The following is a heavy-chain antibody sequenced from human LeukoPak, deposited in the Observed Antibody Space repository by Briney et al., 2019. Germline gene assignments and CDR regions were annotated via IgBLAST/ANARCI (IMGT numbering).Heavy chain of an antibody. CDR2: IAGGDEST. CDR3: AKVAETLSGDY. V-gene: IGHV3-23*01. Sequence: GGSLRLSCAISGFIFNTNGMNWVRQSPGKGLEWLATIAGGDESTYYADSVKGRFTISRDNSKNTLYLQMNSLRAEDTAVYYCAKVAETLSGDYWGQGTLVTVSS. D-gene: IGHD6-25*01. CDR1: GFIFNTNG. J-gene: IGHJ4*02.